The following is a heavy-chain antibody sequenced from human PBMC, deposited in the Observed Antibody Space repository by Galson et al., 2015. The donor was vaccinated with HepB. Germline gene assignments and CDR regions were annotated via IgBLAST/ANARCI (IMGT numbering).Heavy chain of an antibody. J-gene: IGHJ4*02. CDR1: GYTFNKYY. CDR3: ARGSDSSSTFTDGFYSDF. CDR2: ISAYNGAT. D-gene: IGHD2-15*01. V-gene: IGHV1-18*01. Sequence: SVKVSCKASGYTFNKYYVTWVRRAPGQGLELVGWISAYNGATKYAQKVQGRLTMTTDTPTSTAYMELRDLRSDDTAVYYCARGSDSSSTFTDGFYSDFWGQGTQVTVSS.